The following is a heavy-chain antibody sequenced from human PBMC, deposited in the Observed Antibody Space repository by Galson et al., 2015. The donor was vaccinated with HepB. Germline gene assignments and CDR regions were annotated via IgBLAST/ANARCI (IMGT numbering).Heavy chain of an antibody. D-gene: IGHD4-17*01. CDR2: ISSSSLYT. J-gene: IGHJ4*02. CDR3: ARVADADYGDHSHFDY. Sequence: SLRLSCAASGFTFNDYAMSWVRQAPGKGLEWISYISSSSLYTNYADSVKGRFTISRDNAKNSLYLQISSARAEDTALYYCARVADADYGDHSHFDYWGQGTLVTVSS. CDR1: GFTFNDYA. V-gene: IGHV3-11*06.